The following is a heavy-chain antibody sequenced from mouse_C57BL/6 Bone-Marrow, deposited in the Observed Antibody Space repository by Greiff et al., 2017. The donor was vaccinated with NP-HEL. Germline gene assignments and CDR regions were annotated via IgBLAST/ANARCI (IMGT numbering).Heavy chain of an antibody. D-gene: IGHD1-2*01. CDR3: ASYGGCY. V-gene: IGHV1-81*01. CDR2: IYPRSGNT. Sequence: QVQLQQPGAELARPGASVKLSCKASGYTFTSYGISWVKQRTGQGLEWIGEIYPRSGNTYYNEKFKGKATLTADKSSSTAYMELRSLTSEDSAVYFCASYGGCYWGQGTTLTVSS. J-gene: IGHJ2*01. CDR1: GYTFTSYG.